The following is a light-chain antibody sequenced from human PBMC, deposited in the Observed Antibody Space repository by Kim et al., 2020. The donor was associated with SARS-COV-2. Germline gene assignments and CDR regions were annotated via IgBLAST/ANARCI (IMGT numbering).Light chain of an antibody. CDR2: DVT. CDR3: CSYTGSYTFI. V-gene: IGLV2-11*01. J-gene: IGLJ2*01. CDR1: GSDVGYYNY. Sequence: QSALTQPRSVSGSLGQSVTIACSGTGSDVGYYNYVSWYQHHPGKAPRLIIYDVTKRPSGVPDRFSGSKSDNTASLTISGLQAEDEVDYYCCSYTGSYTFIFGGGTQLTVL.